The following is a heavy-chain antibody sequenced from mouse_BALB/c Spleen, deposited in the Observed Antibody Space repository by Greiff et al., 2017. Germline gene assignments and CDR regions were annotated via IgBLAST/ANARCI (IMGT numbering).Heavy chain of an antibody. CDR2: ILPGSGST. Sequence: QVQLQQSGAELMKPGASVKISCKATGYTFSSYWIEWVKQRPGHGLEWIGEILPGSGSTNYNEKFKGKATFTADTSSNTAYMQLSSLTSEDSAVYYCARGGGYDDGNFDYWGQGTTLTVSS. CDR3: ARGGGYDDGNFDY. J-gene: IGHJ2*01. D-gene: IGHD2-2*01. V-gene: IGHV1-9*01. CDR1: GYTFSSYW.